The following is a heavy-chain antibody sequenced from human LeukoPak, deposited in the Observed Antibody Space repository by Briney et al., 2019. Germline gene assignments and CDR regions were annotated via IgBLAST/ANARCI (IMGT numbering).Heavy chain of an antibody. CDR1: GYSFTSYW. Sequence: ESLKISCKGSGYSFTSYWIGWLRQMPAKGLEWMGIIYTGDSDTRYSPSFQGQITISADKSISTAYLQWSSLKASDTAMYYCARTWGSQLWYFDYWGQGTLVTVSS. J-gene: IGHJ4*02. D-gene: IGHD5-18*01. V-gene: IGHV5-51*01. CDR3: ARTWGSQLWYFDY. CDR2: IYTGDSDT.